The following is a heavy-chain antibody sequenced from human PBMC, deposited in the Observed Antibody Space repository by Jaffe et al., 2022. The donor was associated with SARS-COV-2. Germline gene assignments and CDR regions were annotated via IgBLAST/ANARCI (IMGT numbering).Heavy chain of an antibody. CDR1: GGSISSYY. Sequence: QVQLQESGPGLVKPSETLSLTCTVSGGSISSYYWSWIRQPPGKGLEWIGYIYYSGSTNYNPSLKSRVTISVDTSKNQFSLKLSSVTAADTAVYYCARWQQLAEDYYYYGMDVWGQGTTVTVSS. J-gene: IGHJ6*02. CDR3: ARWQQLAEDYYYYGMDV. V-gene: IGHV4-59*01. D-gene: IGHD6-13*01. CDR2: IYYSGST.